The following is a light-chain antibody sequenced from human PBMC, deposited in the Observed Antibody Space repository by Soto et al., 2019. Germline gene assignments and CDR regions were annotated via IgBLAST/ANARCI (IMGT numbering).Light chain of an antibody. J-gene: IGLJ1*01. Sequence: QSALTQPASVSGSPGQSITISCTGTSSDVGGYNYVSWYQQHPGEAPKLLIYDVSNRPSGVSNRFSGSKSGNTASLTISELQAEDEADYYCSSYRSSSTVYVFGTGTKVTVL. CDR3: SSYRSSSTVYV. V-gene: IGLV2-14*01. CDR1: SSDVGGYNY. CDR2: DVS.